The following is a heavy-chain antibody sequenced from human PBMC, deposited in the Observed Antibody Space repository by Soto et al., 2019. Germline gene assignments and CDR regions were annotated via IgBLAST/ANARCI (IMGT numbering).Heavy chain of an antibody. J-gene: IGHJ4*02. D-gene: IGHD3-16*01. Sequence: GESLKISCKAIGYTFTNYWIGWVRQTPGKGLEWMGIIFPGDSDTRYNPSFEGQVTVSTDESISTAYLQWNTLKASDTAMYYCVRPNFGALTHFDFWGQGTLVTVSS. V-gene: IGHV5-51*01. CDR1: GYTFTNYW. CDR2: IFPGDSDT. CDR3: VRPNFGALTHFDF.